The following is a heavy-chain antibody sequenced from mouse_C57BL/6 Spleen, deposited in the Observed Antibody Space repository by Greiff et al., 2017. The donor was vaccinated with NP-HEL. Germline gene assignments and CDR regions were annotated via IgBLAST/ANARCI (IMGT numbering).Heavy chain of an antibody. CDR1: GFNIKDDY. J-gene: IGHJ1*03. D-gene: IGHD4-1*01. Sequence: EVQLQQSGAELVRPGASVKLSCTASGFNIKDDYMHWVKQRPEQGLEWIGWIDPENGDTEYASKFQGKATITADTSSNTAYLQLSSLTSEDTAVYYCTTLTGTHWYFDVWGTGTTVTVSS. CDR2: IDPENGDT. V-gene: IGHV14-4*01. CDR3: TTLTGTHWYFDV.